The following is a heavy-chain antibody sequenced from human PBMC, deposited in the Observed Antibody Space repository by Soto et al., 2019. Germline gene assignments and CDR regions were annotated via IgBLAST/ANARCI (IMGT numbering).Heavy chain of an antibody. D-gene: IGHD6-19*01. Sequence: QVQLVQSGADVKKPGASVKVSCKASGYTFTSFGISWVRQAPGQGLEWMGWISAYNGNTNYAHKFQGKVTMTTDTTTSTANMELRILRSDDTSVYYCARDEIAVAGRVWFDPWGQGTLVTVST. J-gene: IGHJ5*02. CDR2: ISAYNGNT. CDR1: GYTFTSFG. CDR3: ARDEIAVAGRVWFDP. V-gene: IGHV1-18*01.